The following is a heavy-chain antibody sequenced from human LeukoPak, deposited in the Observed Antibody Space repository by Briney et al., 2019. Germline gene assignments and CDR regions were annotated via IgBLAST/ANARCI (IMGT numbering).Heavy chain of an antibody. CDR1: GGSISSSSYY. J-gene: IGHJ4*02. Sequence: PSETLSLTCTVSGGSISSSSYYWGWIRQPPGKGLEWIGSIYYSGSTYYNPSLKSRVTISVVTSKNQFSLKLSSVTAADTAVYYCARERRKWTGYYFDYWGQGTLVTVSS. D-gene: IGHD3/OR15-3a*01. V-gene: IGHV4-39*07. CDR2: IYYSGST. CDR3: ARERRKWTGYYFDY.